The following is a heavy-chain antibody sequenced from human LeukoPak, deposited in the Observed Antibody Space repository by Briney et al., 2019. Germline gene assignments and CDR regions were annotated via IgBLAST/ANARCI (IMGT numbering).Heavy chain of an antibody. J-gene: IGHJ6*02. CDR3: ARDEYSGSYLRYYYYGMDV. V-gene: IGHV4-34*01. Sequence: SETLSLTCAVYGGSFSGYYWSWIRQPPGKGLEWIGEINHSGSTNYNPSLKSRVTISVDTSKNQFSLKLSSVTAADTAVYYCARDEYSGSYLRYYYYGMDVWGQGTTVTVSS. D-gene: IGHD1-26*01. CDR2: INHSGST. CDR1: GGSFSGYY.